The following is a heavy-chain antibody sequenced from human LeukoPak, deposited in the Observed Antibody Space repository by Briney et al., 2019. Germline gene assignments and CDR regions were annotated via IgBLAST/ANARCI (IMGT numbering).Heavy chain of an antibody. CDR3: ARYSSSWHYYFDY. D-gene: IGHD6-13*01. CDR2: ISSSGNTI. J-gene: IGHJ4*02. V-gene: IGHV3-48*03. CDR1: GFTFSSYD. Sequence: GGSLRLSCAASGFTFSSYDMNWVRQAPGKGLEWVSYISSSGNTIYYTDSVKGRFTISRDNAQNSLYLQMNSLRAEDTAVYYCARYSSSWHYYFDYWGQGTLVTVPS.